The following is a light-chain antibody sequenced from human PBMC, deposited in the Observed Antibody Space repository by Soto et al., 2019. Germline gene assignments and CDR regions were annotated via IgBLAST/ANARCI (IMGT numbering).Light chain of an antibody. CDR3: QQYGNPPQT. CDR1: QSVSSRY. Sequence: EIVLTQSPATLSLSPGERATLSCGASQSVSSRYLAWYQQKPGLAPRLLIYDASNRASGIPDRCSGSGSGAEFILTISRLEPEDFAVYFCQQYGNPPQTFGQGTKLELK. V-gene: IGKV3D-20*01. CDR2: DAS. J-gene: IGKJ2*01.